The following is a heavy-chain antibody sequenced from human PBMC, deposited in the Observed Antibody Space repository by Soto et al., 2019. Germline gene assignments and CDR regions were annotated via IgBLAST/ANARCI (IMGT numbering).Heavy chain of an antibody. J-gene: IGHJ6*02. Sequence: GESLKISCKGSGYSFTSYWISWVRQMPGKGLEWMGRIDPSDSYTNYSPSFQGHVTISADKSISTAYLQWSSLKASDTAMYYCARHPSVPAAISYYYGMDVWGQGTTVTVYS. CDR1: GYSFTSYW. CDR3: ARHPSVPAAISYYYGMDV. CDR2: IDPSDSYT. D-gene: IGHD2-2*01. V-gene: IGHV5-10-1*01.